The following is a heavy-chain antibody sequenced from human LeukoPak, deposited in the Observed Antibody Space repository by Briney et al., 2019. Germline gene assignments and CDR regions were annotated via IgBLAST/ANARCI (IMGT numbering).Heavy chain of an antibody. Sequence: GGSLRLSCAASGFTFDDYAMHWVRQAPGKGLEWVSGISWNSGSIGYADSVKGRFTISRDNAKNSLYLQMNSLRAEDTALYYCAKGGIQLWLPAGDWGQGTLVIVSS. V-gene: IGHV3-9*01. CDR2: ISWNSGSI. CDR3: AKGGIQLWLPAGD. CDR1: GFTFDDYA. J-gene: IGHJ4*02. D-gene: IGHD5-18*01.